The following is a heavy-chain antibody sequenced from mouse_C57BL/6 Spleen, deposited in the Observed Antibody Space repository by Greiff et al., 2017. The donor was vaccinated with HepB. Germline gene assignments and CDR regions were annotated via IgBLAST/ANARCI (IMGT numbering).Heavy chain of an antibody. V-gene: IGHV1-76*01. CDR2: IYPGSGNT. J-gene: IGHJ2*01. D-gene: IGHD1-1*01. CDR1: GYTFTDYY. CDR3: ARRGYYGSSPFDY. Sequence: VKLMESGAELVRPGASVKLSCKASGYTFTDYYINWVKQRPGQGLEWIARIYPGSGNTYYNEKFKGKATLTAEKSSSTAYMQLSSLTSEDSAVYFCARRGYYGSSPFDYWGQGTTLTVSS.